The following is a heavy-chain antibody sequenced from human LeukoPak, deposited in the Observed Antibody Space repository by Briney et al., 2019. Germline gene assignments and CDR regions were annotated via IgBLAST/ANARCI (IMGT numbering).Heavy chain of an antibody. D-gene: IGHD3-3*01. CDR3: ARDPGITIFGVAPGYFNY. CDR2: IKQDGSEK. V-gene: IGHV3-7*01. Sequence: GGSLRLSCAASGFTFRSYWMSWVRQAPGKGLERVANIKQDGSEKYYVDSVKGRFTISRDNAKNSLYLQMNSLGAEDTAVYYCARDPGITIFGVAPGYFNYWGQGTLVTVSS. CDR1: GFTFRSYW. J-gene: IGHJ4*02.